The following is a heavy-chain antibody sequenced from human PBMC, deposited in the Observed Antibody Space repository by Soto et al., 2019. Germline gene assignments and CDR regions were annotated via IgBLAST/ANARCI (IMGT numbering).Heavy chain of an antibody. D-gene: IGHD6-13*01. J-gene: IGHJ4*02. Sequence: GGSLRLSCAASGFTFSSYAMSWVRQAPGKGLEWVSAISGSGGSTYYADSGKGRFPISRDNSKNTLYLQMNSLRAEDTAVYYCAKDRAKSRIAAAGTGPPDYWGQGTLVTVSS. CDR3: AKDRAKSRIAAAGTGPPDY. CDR2: ISGSGGST. V-gene: IGHV3-23*01. CDR1: GFTFSSYA.